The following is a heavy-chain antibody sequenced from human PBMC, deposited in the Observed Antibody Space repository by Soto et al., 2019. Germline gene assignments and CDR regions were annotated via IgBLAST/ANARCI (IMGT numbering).Heavy chain of an antibody. V-gene: IGHV4-31*03. CDR1: GDSISGGYY. J-gene: IGHJ6*02. Sequence: QVQLQESGPGLVKPSQTLSLTCSVSGDSISGGYYWSWIRQHPGKGLEWIGYVSPIGTPYYSPSLSSRVYISMHTSKNQLSLEVRSVSAAVTAVYYCARDRGSYGMDVRGQGTTVTVSS. CDR2: VSPIGTP. CDR3: ARDRGSYGMDV.